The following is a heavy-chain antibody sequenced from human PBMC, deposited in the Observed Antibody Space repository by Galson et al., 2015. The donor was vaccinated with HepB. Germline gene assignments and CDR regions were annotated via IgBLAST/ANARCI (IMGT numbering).Heavy chain of an antibody. V-gene: IGHV4-39*01. CDR3: ASLRGYSYGFYDC. D-gene: IGHD5-18*01. CDR2: IYYSGST. J-gene: IGHJ4*02. CDR1: GGSISSSSYY. Sequence: LTCTVSGGSISSSSYYWGWIRQPPGKGLEWIGSIYYSGSTYYNPSLKSRVTISVDTSKNQFSLKLSSVTATDTAVYYCASLRGYSYGFYDCWGQGTLVTVSS.